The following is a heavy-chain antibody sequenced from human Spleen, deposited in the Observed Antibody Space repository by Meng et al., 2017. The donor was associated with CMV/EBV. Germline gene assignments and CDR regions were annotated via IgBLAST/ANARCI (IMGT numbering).Heavy chain of an antibody. CDR1: GYTFTSYG. J-gene: IGHJ4*02. V-gene: IGHV1-18*01. CDR3: AGDNPSVEMATSPFDY. Sequence: ASVKVSCKASGYTFTSYGISWVRQAPGQGLEWMGWISAYNGNTNYAQKLQGRVTMTTDTSTSTAYMELRSLRSDDTAVYYCAGDNPSVEMATSPFDYWGQGTLVTVSS. CDR2: ISAYNGNT. D-gene: IGHD5-24*01.